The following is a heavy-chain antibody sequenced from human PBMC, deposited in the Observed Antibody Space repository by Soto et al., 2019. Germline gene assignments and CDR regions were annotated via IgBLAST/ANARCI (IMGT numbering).Heavy chain of an antibody. CDR1: GFTVSDNY. D-gene: IGHD6-19*01. CDR2: ISSNGGST. Sequence: SGGSLRLSCAAFGFTVSDNYMSWVRQAPGKGLEYVSAISSNGGSTYYANSVKGRFTISRDNSKNTLYLQMGSLRAEDMAVYYCARALQQQWLVPRLNPPDTFDIWGQGTMVTVSS. V-gene: IGHV3-64*01. CDR3: ARALQQQWLVPRLNPPDTFDI. J-gene: IGHJ3*02.